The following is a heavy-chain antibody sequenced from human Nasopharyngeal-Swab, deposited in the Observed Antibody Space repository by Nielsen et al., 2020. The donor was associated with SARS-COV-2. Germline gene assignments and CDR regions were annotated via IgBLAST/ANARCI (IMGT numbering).Heavy chain of an antibody. V-gene: IGHV3-30*03. D-gene: IGHD1-26*01. CDR3: ASLRAETPDFAY. J-gene: IGHJ4*02. CDR1: RFTFSRWP. Sequence: GESLKISCVASRFTFSRWPMHWVRQAPGKGLEWVTVISSDGSDKQYVDSVKGRFTISRDNSKNTLYLQVKSLRADDTGVYYCASLRAETPDFAYLGQGTLVTVSS. CDR2: ISSDGSDK.